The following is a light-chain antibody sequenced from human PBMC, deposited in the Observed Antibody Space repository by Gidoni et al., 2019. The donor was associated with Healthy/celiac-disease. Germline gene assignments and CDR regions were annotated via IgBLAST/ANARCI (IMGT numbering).Light chain of an antibody. Sequence: DIEITQSPSSLSASVGERVTITCRASQSISSYLNWYQQNPGKAPKLLIYAASSLQSGVPSRFSGSGCGAVFTLTISSLHPEDFASYCWQQNYRTPPFGQGTRLEIK. CDR2: AAS. J-gene: IGKJ5*01. CDR1: QSISSY. V-gene: IGKV1-39*01. CDR3: QQNYRTPP.